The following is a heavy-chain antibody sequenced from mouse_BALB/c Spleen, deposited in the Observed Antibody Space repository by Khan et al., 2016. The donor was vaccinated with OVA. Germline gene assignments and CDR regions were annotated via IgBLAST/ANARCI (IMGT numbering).Heavy chain of an antibody. D-gene: IGHD1-1*01. CDR3: ARIYGWDFDY. J-gene: IGHJ2*01. V-gene: IGHV3-2*02. CDR1: GYSITSDYA. Sequence: EVQLQESGPGLVKPSQSLSLTCTVTGYSITSDYAWNWIRQFPGNKLEWMGYISYSGNTKYNPSLKSRISITRDKSKNQFFLQLNSVTIEDTATYFGARIYGWDFDYWGQGTTLTVSS. CDR2: ISYSGNT.